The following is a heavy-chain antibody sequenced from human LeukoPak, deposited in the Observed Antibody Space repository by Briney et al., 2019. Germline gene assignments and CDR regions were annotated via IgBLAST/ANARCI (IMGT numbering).Heavy chain of an antibody. CDR3: ARGLRPGWAVTSVRFWFDP. CDR1: GGSMNSGAYY. V-gene: IGHV4-39*07. Sequence: SETLSLTCTVPGGSMNSGAYYWSWIRQPPGEGLEWIGEVSHSGSTTYNPSLKRRVTISVDTSKKQFSLTLSSVTAADTAVYYCARGLRPGWAVTSVRFWFDPWGQGILVTVSS. J-gene: IGHJ5*02. D-gene: IGHD4-17*01. CDR2: VSHSGST.